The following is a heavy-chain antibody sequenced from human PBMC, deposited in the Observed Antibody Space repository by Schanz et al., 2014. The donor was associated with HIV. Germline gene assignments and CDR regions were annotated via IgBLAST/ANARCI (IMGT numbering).Heavy chain of an antibody. Sequence: VQLMESGGGLVQPGRSLRLSCAASGFTLEDYAMHWVRQAPGKGLEWVAFISDDGSNKYYADSVKGRFTVSRDNSKNMLYLQMNSLRAEDTAVYYCAREYYSRNWNWFDPWGQGTLVTVSS. CDR2: ISDDGSNK. J-gene: IGHJ5*02. CDR3: AREYYSRNWNWFDP. CDR1: GFTLEDYA. D-gene: IGHD6-13*01. V-gene: IGHV3-30*03.